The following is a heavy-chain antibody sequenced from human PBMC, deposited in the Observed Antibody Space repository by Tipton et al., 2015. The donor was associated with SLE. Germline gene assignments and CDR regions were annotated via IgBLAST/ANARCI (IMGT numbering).Heavy chain of an antibody. J-gene: IGHJ6*03. Sequence: TLSLTCTVSGGSISSYYWSWIRQPPGKGLEWIGEINHSGSTNYNPSLKSRVTISVDTSKNQFSLKLSSVTAADTAVYYCARSGYSISAPFYYYYYMDVWGKGTTVTVSS. CDR3: ARSGYSISAPFYYYYYMDV. D-gene: IGHD6-13*01. CDR1: GGSISSYY. V-gene: IGHV4-34*01. CDR2: INHSGST.